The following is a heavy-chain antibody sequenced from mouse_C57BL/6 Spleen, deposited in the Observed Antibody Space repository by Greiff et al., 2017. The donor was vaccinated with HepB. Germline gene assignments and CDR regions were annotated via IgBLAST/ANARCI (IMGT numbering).Heavy chain of an antibody. J-gene: IGHJ1*03. V-gene: IGHV5-6*01. CDR1: GFTFSSYG. Sequence: EVKLVESGGDLVKPGGSLKLSCAASGFTFSSYGMSWVRQTPDKRLEWVATISSGGSYTYYPDSVKGRFTISRDNAKNTLYLQMSSRKSEDTAMYYCARQEYYGSSYWYFDVWGTGTTVTVSS. CDR2: ISSGGSYT. D-gene: IGHD1-1*01. CDR3: ARQEYYGSSYWYFDV.